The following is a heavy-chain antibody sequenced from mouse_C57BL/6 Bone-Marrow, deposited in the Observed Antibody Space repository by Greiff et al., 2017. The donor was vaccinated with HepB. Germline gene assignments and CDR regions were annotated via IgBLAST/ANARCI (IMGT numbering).Heavy chain of an antibody. CDR1: GYSITSGYY. D-gene: IGHD2-1*01. J-gene: IGHJ2*01. V-gene: IGHV3-6*01. Sequence: DVKLQESGPGLVKPSQSLSLTCSVTGYSITSGYYWNWIRQFPGNKLEWMGYISYDGSNNYNPSLKNRISITRDTSKNQFFLKLNSVTTEDTATYYCACNFYFDYWGQGTTLTVSS. CDR2: ISYDGSN. CDR3: ACNFYFDY.